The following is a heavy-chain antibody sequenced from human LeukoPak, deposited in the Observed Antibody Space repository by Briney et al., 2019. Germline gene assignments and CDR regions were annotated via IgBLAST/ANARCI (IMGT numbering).Heavy chain of an antibody. CDR1: GYTFTSYG. D-gene: IGHD6-19*01. V-gene: IGHV1-18*01. J-gene: IGHJ4*02. CDR3: ARDLDHRPGIAVVFGY. Sequence: ASVKVSCEASGYTFTSYGISWVRQAPGQGLEWMGWISAYNGNTNYAQKLQGRVTMTTDTSTSTAYMELRSLRSDDTAVYYCARDLDHRPGIAVVFGYWGQGTLVTVSS. CDR2: ISAYNGNT.